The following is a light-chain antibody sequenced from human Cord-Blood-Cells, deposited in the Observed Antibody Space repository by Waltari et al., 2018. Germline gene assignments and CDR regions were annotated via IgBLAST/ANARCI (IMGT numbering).Light chain of an antibody. Sequence: QSALTQPASVSGSPGQSITISCTGTSSDVGGYNLVSWYQQHPGKAPKLMIYEGSKRPAGVSNCFSGSKSGNTSSLTISGLQDDDDADYYCCSSAGSSTLFGGGTQLTVL. V-gene: IGLV2-23*01. CDR1: SSDVGGYNL. J-gene: IGLJ2*01. CDR2: EGS. CDR3: CSSAGSSTL.